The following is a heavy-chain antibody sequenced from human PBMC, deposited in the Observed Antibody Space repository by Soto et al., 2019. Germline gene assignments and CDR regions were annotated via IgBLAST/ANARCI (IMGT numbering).Heavy chain of an antibody. CDR3: AHRVLRTVFGLVTTTAIYFDF. J-gene: IGHJ4*02. CDR1: GFSLTTSGVG. Sequence: QITLNESGPTVVRPTETLTLTCRVSGFSLTTSGVGVGWIRQSPGKAPEWLALIYWDDDTRYSASLKSRLTITKGTSKIQVVLTVSGLDPTDTATYYCAHRVLRTVFGLVTTTAIYFDFWGQGTPVAVSS. V-gene: IGHV2-5*02. CDR2: IYWDDDT. D-gene: IGHD3-3*01.